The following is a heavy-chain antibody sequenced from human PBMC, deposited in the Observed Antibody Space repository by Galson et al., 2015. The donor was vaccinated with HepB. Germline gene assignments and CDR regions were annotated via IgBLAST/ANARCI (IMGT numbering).Heavy chain of an antibody. CDR2: ISAYNGNT. J-gene: IGHJ6*02. Sequence: SVKVSCKASGYTFTSYGISWVRQAPGQGLEWMGWISAYNGNTNYAQKLQGRVTMTTDTSTSTAYMELRSLRSDDTAVYYCARDSRSIVVVITRFDYYYGMDVWGQGTTVTVSS. V-gene: IGHV1-18*01. CDR1: GYTFTSYG. CDR3: ARDSRSIVVVITRFDYYYGMDV. D-gene: IGHD3-22*01.